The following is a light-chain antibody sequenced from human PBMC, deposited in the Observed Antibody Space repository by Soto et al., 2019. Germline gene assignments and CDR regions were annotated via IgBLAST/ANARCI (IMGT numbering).Light chain of an antibody. J-gene: IGKJ1*01. Sequence: EIVVTQSPATLSVSPGERATLSCRASQSVSSNLAWYQQKPGQAPRLLSNGASTRATGIPARFSGSGSGTEFSLTISSLQSEDFAVYYCQQYSDWPPTFGQGTKVDIK. CDR1: QSVSSN. CDR2: GAS. CDR3: QQYSDWPPT. V-gene: IGKV3-15*01.